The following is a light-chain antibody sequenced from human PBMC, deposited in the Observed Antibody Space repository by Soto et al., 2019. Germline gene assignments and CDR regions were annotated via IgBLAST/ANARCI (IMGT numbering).Light chain of an antibody. CDR3: HQYNYWPT. V-gene: IGKV3-15*01. CDR2: GAS. J-gene: IGKJ1*01. Sequence: EIVMTQSPATLSVSPGEGATLSCRASQSVSTNLAWYQQKPGQAPRLLIYGASTRATGIPARFSGSGSGTEFTLTISSLQSEDFALYFCHQYNYWPTFGQGTKVDIK. CDR1: QSVSTN.